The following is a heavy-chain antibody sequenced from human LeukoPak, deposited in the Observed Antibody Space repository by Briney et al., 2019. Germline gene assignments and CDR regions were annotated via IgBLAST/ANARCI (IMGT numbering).Heavy chain of an antibody. J-gene: IGHJ4*02. Sequence: GGSLRLSCAASGFTFDEHPMHWVRQGPGKGLEWVSFVSGDGATTSYADSVKGRFTISRDNSRNSVFLQMNSLRSEDSAIYYCAKKSGAPANFDYWGQGILVTVSS. CDR2: VSGDGATT. CDR3: AKKSGAPANFDY. D-gene: IGHD6-13*01. V-gene: IGHV3-43*02. CDR1: GFTFDEHP.